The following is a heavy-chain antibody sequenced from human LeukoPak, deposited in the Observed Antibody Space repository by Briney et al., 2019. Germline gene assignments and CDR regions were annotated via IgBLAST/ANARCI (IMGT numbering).Heavy chain of an antibody. J-gene: IGHJ5*02. Sequence: NPSETLSLTCAVYGGSFSGYYWSWIRQPPGKGLEWIGEINHSGSTNYNPSLKSRVTISVDTSKNQFSLKLNSVTAADTAVYYCAVSAAALFDPWGQGTLVTVSS. V-gene: IGHV4-34*01. CDR2: INHSGST. D-gene: IGHD6-13*01. CDR3: AVSAAALFDP. CDR1: GGSFSGYY.